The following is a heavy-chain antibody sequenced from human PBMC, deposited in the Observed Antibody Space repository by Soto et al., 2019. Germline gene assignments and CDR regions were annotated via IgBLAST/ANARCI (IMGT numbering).Heavy chain of an antibody. CDR2: IYYSGST. V-gene: IGHV4-30-4*01. J-gene: IGHJ4*02. CDR1: GGSISSGDYY. CDR3: AREGLAFSGYSLFDY. Sequence: KTSETLSLTCTVSGGSISSGDYYWSWIRQPPGKGLEWIGYIYYSGSTYYNPSLKSRVTISVDTSKNQFSLKLSSVTAADTAVYYCAREGLAFSGYSLFDYWGQGTLVTVSS. D-gene: IGHD3-22*01.